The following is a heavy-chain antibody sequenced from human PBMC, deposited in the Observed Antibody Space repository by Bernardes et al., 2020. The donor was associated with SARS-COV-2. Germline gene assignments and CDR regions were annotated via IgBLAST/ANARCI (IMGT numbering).Heavy chain of an antibody. V-gene: IGHV5-51*01. CDR1: GYSFTSYW. CDR2: IYPGDSDT. J-gene: IGHJ6*02. D-gene: IGHD6-19*01. Sequence: GESLKISCKGSGYSFTSYWIGWVRQMPGKGLEWMGIIYPGDSDTRYSPSFQGQVTISADKSISTAYLQWSSLKASDTAMYYCARQLSIAVAGTGQRSARNSRFDYYYYGMDVWGQGTTVTVSS. CDR3: ARQLSIAVAGTGQRSARNSRFDYYYYGMDV.